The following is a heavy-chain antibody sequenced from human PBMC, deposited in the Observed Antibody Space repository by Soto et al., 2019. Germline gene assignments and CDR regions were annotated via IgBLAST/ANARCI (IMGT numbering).Heavy chain of an antibody. CDR1: GFTFSSYA. J-gene: IGHJ4*02. CDR2: ISYDGSNK. Sequence: QVQLVESGGRVVQPGRSLRLSCAASGFTFSSYAMHWVRQAPGKGLEWVAVISYDGSNKYYADSVKGRFTISRDNSKNTLYLQMNSLRAEDTAVYYCAREGIVGATTFDYWGQGTLVTVSS. D-gene: IGHD1-26*01. V-gene: IGHV3-30-3*01. CDR3: AREGIVGATTFDY.